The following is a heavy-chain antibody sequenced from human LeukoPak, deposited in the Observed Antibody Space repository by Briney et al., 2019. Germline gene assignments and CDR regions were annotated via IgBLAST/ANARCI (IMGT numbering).Heavy chain of an antibody. CDR3: ATEPTTVLGVDY. V-gene: IGHV4-39*01. J-gene: IGHJ4*02. CDR2: INNSGTT. D-gene: IGHD4-11*01. Sequence: SRTLSPTRTLSRGSTTDINYYWGWIRHPPGKGLEWVGIINNSGTTHNNPSLKSRLTMSVDTSKNQFALRLSSATAADTAVYYCATEPTTVLGVDYWGQGTLVTVSS. CDR1: RGSTTDINYY.